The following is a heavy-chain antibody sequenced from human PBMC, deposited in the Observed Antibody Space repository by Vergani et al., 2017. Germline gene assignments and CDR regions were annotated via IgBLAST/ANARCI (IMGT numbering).Heavy chain of an antibody. CDR2: IFYSGTA. J-gene: IGHJ4*02. V-gene: IGHV4-31*11. D-gene: IGHD6-13*01. Sequence: QVQLQEPGPGVVKPSQTLSLTCAVSGGSISSGDHCWTWIRQRPGKGLEWIGYIFYSGTANYNPSFQGRVSMSVATSRNQFSLTLSSVNATDTAVYYCGRGSRAAGYSGPDSWDRGTRVTVSS. CDR1: GGSISSGDHC. CDR3: GRGSRAAGYSGPDS.